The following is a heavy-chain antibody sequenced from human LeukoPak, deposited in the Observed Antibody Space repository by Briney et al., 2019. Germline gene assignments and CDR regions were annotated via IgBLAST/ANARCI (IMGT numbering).Heavy chain of an antibody. V-gene: IGHV3-23*01. CDR2: ISGSGGST. D-gene: IGHD6-13*01. J-gene: IGHJ1*01. CDR3: AKDPAAAGEEYFQH. CDR1: GFTFSSYG. Sequence: GGSLRLSCAASGFTFSSYGMSWVRQAPGEGLEWVSAISGSGGSTYYADSAKGRFTISRDNSKNTLYLQMNSLRAEDTAVYYCAKDPAAAGEEYFQHWGQGTLVTVSS.